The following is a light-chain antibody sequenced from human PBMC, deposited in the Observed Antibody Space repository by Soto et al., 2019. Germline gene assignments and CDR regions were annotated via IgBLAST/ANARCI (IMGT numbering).Light chain of an antibody. Sequence: QSALTQPASASGSPGQSITISCTGTSSDIGSYDLVSWYQPHPGKAPKLMIYEANKRPSGVSDRFSGSKSGNTASLTISGLQAEDEADYYCSSYATDSTVLFGGGTKLTVL. CDR1: SSDIGSYDL. J-gene: IGLJ2*01. V-gene: IGLV2-23*01. CDR3: SSYATDSTVL. CDR2: EAN.